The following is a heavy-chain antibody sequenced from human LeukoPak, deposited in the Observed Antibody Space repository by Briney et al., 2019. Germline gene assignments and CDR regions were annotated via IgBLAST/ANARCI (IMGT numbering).Heavy chain of an antibody. CDR3: PRTRGDIVVGDAFDI. J-gene: IGHJ3*02. Sequence: ASVKVSCKASGYTFTGYYMHWVRQAPGQGLEWMGWINPNSGGTNYAQKFQGRVTMTRDTSISTAYMELSRLRSDDTAVYYCPRTRGDIVVGDAFDIWGQGTMVTVSS. D-gene: IGHD2-15*01. CDR1: GYTFTGYY. CDR2: INPNSGGT. V-gene: IGHV1-2*02.